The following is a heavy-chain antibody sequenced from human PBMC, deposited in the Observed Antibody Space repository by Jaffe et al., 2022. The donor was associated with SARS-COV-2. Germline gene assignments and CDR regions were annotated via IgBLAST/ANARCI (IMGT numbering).Heavy chain of an antibody. Sequence: EVQLVESGGGLVQPGGSLRLSCAASGFTFSRYAMSWVRQAPGKGLEWVSGISDSADSTYHADSVNGRFTISRDNFKNTLYLQMNSLRVEDTAIYYCARGGVVVVTTPSDFWGQGTLVTVSS. D-gene: IGHD2-21*02. V-gene: IGHV3-23*04. CDR1: GFTFSRYA. CDR2: ISDSADST. J-gene: IGHJ4*02. CDR3: ARGGVVVVTTPSDF.